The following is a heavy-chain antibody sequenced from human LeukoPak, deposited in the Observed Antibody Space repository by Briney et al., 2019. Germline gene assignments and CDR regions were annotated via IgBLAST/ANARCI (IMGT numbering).Heavy chain of an antibody. CDR1: GFTVSSNY. CDR3: ARGEFVWIQGSYGLNV. D-gene: IGHD5-18*01. Sequence: GGSLRLSCAASGFTVSSNYMSWVRQAPGKGLEWVSYISSSGSTIYYADSVKGRFTISRDNAKNALYLQMNSLRAEDTAVYYCARGEFVWIQGSYGLNVWGQGSTVTVSS. V-gene: IGHV3-11*04. J-gene: IGHJ6*02. CDR2: ISSSGSTI.